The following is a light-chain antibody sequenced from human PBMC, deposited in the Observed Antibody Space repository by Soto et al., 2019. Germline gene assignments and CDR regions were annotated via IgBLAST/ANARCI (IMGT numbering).Light chain of an antibody. CDR2: RDI. CDR3: ATWDGSRRGVV. CDR1: SSNIGSDY. J-gene: IGLJ2*01. Sequence: QSVLTQPPSASGTPGQTATITCSGSSSNIGSDYVFWYQQLPGTAPRLLIYRDIQRPSGVPDRFSGSKSGSSGSLAVSALRSEDEAVYYCATWDGSRRGVVFGGGTKLTVL. V-gene: IGLV1-47*01.